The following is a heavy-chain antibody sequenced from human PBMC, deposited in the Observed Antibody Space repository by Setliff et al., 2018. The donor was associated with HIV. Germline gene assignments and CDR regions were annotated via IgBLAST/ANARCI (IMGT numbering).Heavy chain of an antibody. CDR3: ARLGYVSGGFYKTPGPYYFDY. CDR2: IYYSGAT. J-gene: IGHJ4*02. CDR1: GGSMSSSSYY. Sequence: SETLSLTCAVSGGSMSSSSYYWGWIRQTPDKGLEWIGIIYYSGATYYNPSLTSRVTISVDTSRNQFSLKLRSVTAADTAAYYCARLGYVSGGFYKTPGPYYFDYWGQGALVTVSS. V-gene: IGHV4-39*01. D-gene: IGHD3-10*01.